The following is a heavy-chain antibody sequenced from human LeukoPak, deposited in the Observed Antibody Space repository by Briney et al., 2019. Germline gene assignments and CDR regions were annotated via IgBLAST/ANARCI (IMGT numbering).Heavy chain of an antibody. Sequence: GGSLRLSCTASGFTLGDYFMSWFRQAPGKGLEWIGFISGGTTEYAASVKGRFTISRDDSTSIAYLQMNSLTTEDTAVYYCSRGSGWLSVYWGQGTLVTVSS. J-gene: IGHJ4*02. CDR1: GFTLGDYF. CDR2: ISGGTT. CDR3: SRGSGWLSVY. D-gene: IGHD6-19*01. V-gene: IGHV3-49*03.